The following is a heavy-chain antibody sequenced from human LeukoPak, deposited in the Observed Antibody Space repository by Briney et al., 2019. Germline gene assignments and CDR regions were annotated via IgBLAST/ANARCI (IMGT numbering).Heavy chain of an antibody. CDR2: INPSGGST. Sequence: GASVKVSCKASGYTFTGYYMHWVRQAPGQGLEWMGRINPSGGSTSYAQKFQGRVTMTRDTSTSTVYMELSSLRSEDTAVYYCARQITVGFDYWGQGTLVTVSS. V-gene: IGHV1-46*01. CDR1: GYTFTGYY. J-gene: IGHJ4*02. CDR3: ARQITVGFDY. D-gene: IGHD4-11*01.